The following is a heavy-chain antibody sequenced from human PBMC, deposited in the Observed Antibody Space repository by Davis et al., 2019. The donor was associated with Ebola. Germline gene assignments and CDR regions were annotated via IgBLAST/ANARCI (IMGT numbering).Heavy chain of an antibody. J-gene: IGHJ4*02. CDR2: IKQDGSEK. V-gene: IGHV3-7*01. CDR3: ARAWRY. Sequence: GESLKISCAASGFTFSSYAMSWVRQAPGKGLEWVANIKQDGSEKYYADSVKGRFTISRDNAKNSLYLQMNSLRAEDTAVYYCARAWRYWGQGTLVTVSS. CDR1: GFTFSSYA.